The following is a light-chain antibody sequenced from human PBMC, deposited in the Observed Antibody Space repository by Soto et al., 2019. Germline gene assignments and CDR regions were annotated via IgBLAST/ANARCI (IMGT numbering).Light chain of an antibody. CDR2: GAS. CDR3: QQYGSSLIT. Sequence: EIVFTHAPVTRSLSQVGGATLSCSASQSASSSNLAWYQQKLGQASRLLIYGASSRATGIPDRFSGSGSGTDFTLTISRLEPEDFAVYYCQQYGSSLITFGKGQRRAIK. CDR1: QSASSSN. J-gene: IGKJ5*01. V-gene: IGKV3-20*01.